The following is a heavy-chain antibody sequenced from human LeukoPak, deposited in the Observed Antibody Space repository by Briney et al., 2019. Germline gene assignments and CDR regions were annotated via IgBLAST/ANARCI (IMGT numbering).Heavy chain of an antibody. V-gene: IGHV4-39*07. J-gene: IGHJ3*02. Sequence: PSETLSLTCTVSGDSISSDDYYWSWIRQPPGKGLEWIGSIYHSGSTYYNPSLKSRVTISVDTSKNQFSLKLSSMTAADTAVYYCARGPTVTNDAFDIWGQGTMVTVSS. CDR2: IYHSGST. CDR1: GDSISSDDYY. D-gene: IGHD4-17*01. CDR3: ARGPTVTNDAFDI.